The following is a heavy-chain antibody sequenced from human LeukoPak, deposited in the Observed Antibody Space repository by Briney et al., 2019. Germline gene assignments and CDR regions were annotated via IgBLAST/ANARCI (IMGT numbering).Heavy chain of an antibody. J-gene: IGHJ4*02. Sequence: PGGSLRLSCAASGFTFSNAWMNWVRQAPGKGLEWVGHIKSKTDGGTTDYAAPVKGRFTISRDDSKNTLYLQMNSLKTEDTAVYYCTTAPPGYSRWGQGTLVTVSS. V-gene: IGHV3-15*07. CDR2: IKSKTDGGTT. CDR3: TTAPPGYSR. CDR1: GFTFSNAW. D-gene: IGHD6-13*01.